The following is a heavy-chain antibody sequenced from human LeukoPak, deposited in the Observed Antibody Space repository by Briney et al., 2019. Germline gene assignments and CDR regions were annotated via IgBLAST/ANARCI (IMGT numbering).Heavy chain of an antibody. CDR3: VKAILFGSVSYYAD. J-gene: IGHJ4*02. D-gene: IGHD3-22*01. CDR2: ISYDGSDK. Sequence: GGSLRLSCAASGFTFSSYEMNWVRQAPGKGLEWVAVISYDGSDKYYADSVKGRFIISRDNSKNTLYLQMNSLRAEDTAVYYCVKAILFGSVSYYADWGQGTLVTVSS. V-gene: IGHV3-30*18. CDR1: GFTFSSYE.